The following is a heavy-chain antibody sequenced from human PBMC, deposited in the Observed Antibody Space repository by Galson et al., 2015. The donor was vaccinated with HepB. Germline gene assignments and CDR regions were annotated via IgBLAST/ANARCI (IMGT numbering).Heavy chain of an antibody. CDR3: ARVGQYGDYDGY. D-gene: IGHD4-17*01. V-gene: IGHV3-21*04. J-gene: IGHJ4*02. CDR1: GFNFSSYS. Sequence: SLRLSCAASGFNFSSYSMNWVRQAPGKGLEWVSSISSSSSYIYYADSVKGRFTISRDNAKNSLYLQMNSLRAEDTAVYYCARVGQYGDYDGYWGQGTLVTVSS. CDR2: ISSSSSYI.